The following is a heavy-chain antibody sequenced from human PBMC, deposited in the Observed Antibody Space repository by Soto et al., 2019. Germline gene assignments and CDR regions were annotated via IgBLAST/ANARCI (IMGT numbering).Heavy chain of an antibody. V-gene: IGHV1-18*01. CDR3: ASEYCSSTSCCP. D-gene: IGHD2-2*01. CDR2: ISAYNGNT. Sequence: ASVKVSCKASGYTFTSYGTSWVRQAPGQGLEWMGWISAYNGNTNYAQKLQGRVTMTTDTSTSTAYMELRSLRSDDTAVYYCASEYCSSTSCCPWGQGTLVTVSS. CDR1: GYTFTSYG. J-gene: IGHJ5*02.